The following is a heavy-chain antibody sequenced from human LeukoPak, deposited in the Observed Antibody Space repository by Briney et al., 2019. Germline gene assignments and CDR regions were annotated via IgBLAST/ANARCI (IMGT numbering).Heavy chain of an antibody. CDR1: GYTFTGYY. D-gene: IGHD3-3*01. CDR3: ARGGRFLEWLLTFDY. Sequence: GASVKVCCKASGYTFTGYYMHWVRQAPGQGLELMGWINPNSGGTNYAQKFQGRVTMTRDTSISTAYMELSRLRSDDTAVYYCARGGRFLEWLLTFDYWGQGTLVTVSS. CDR2: INPNSGGT. V-gene: IGHV1-2*02. J-gene: IGHJ4*02.